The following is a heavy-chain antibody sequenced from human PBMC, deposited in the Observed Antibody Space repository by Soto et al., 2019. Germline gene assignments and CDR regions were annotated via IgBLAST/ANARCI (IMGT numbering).Heavy chain of an antibody. CDR3: ARCFGDEYVWGNYRYRYFDH. Sequence: QVQLQESGPRLVRPSQTLSLTCTVSGGSISSGTYYWSWIRQLPGKGLEWIGYIYYRGITYYNPSLKSRVSMSIDTSRNHFSLKVYSVTAADTAVYSCARCFGDEYVWGNYRYRYFDHWGPGTLVTVSS. CDR2: IYYRGIT. V-gene: IGHV4-31*03. CDR1: GGSISSGTYY. J-gene: IGHJ4*02. D-gene: IGHD3-16*02.